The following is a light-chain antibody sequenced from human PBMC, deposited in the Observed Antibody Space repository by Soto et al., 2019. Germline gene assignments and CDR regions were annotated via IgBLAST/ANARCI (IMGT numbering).Light chain of an antibody. J-gene: IGLJ2*01. CDR1: TSNIGTNT. CDR2: SND. V-gene: IGLV1-44*01. CDR3: ATWDDSLNVV. Sequence: QSALTQSPSASGTPGQRVSIPCSGSTSNIGTNTVSWYQHVPGTAPKLLIYSNDQRPSAVPGRFSGSKSGTSASLAISGLLSEDEADYYCATWDDSLNVVFGGGTKLTVL.